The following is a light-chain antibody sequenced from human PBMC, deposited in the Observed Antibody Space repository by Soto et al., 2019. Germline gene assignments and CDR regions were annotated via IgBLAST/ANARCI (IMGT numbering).Light chain of an antibody. CDR3: SSYTDSGTLV. Sequence: QSVLSQPVSVSGSPGQSITISCTGTNTDVGAYNYVSWYQQHPGKAPKLMIYEVSNRPSGFSDRFSGSKSGNTASLTISGLQAADAADYYCSSYTDSGTLVFGAGTKVTVL. J-gene: IGLJ1*01. CDR1: NTDVGAYNY. CDR2: EVS. V-gene: IGLV2-14*01.